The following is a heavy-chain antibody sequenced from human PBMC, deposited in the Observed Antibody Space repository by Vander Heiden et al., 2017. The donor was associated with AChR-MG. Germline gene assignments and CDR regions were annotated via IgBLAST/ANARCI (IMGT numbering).Heavy chain of an antibody. CDR1: GGSISSGGYY. CDR2: IYYSGST. CDR3: ARVDMRGGYYSDY. Sequence: QVQLQESGPGLVKPSQTLSLTCTVSGGSISSGGYYWSWLRQHPGKGLEWIGYIYYSGSTYYNPSLKGRVTISVDTSKNQFSLKLSSVTAADTAVYYCARVDMRGGYYSDYWGQGTLVTVSS. J-gene: IGHJ4*02. V-gene: IGHV4-31*03. D-gene: IGHD3-22*01.